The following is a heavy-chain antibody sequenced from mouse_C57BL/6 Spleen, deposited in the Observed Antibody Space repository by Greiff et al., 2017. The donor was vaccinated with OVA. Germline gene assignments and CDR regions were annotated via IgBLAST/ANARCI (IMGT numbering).Heavy chain of an antibody. CDR3: ARSRDGYYGAMDY. CDR1: GYTFTSYW. CDR2: IYPGSGST. Sequence: QVQLQQPGAELVKPGASVKMSCKASGYTFTSYWITWVKQRPGQGLEWIGDIYPGSGSTNYNEKFKSKATLTVDTSSSTAYMQLSSLTSEDSAVYYCARSRDGYYGAMDYWGKGTSVTVSS. J-gene: IGHJ4*01. D-gene: IGHD2-3*01. V-gene: IGHV1-55*01.